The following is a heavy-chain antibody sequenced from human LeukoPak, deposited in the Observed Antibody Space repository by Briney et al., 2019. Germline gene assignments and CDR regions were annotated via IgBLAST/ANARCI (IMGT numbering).Heavy chain of an antibody. CDR2: ISSNGDRT. CDR3: ARKVPQSAFDI. CDR1: GFKFSDYA. Sequence: GGSLRLSCAASGFKFSDYAMYWVRQAPGKGLEYVSGISSNGDRTYYANSLKGRFTISRDNSKNTLYLQMGTLRAEDMALYYCARKVPQSAFDIWGQGTMVTVS. D-gene: IGHD4/OR15-4a*01. V-gene: IGHV3-64*01. J-gene: IGHJ3*02.